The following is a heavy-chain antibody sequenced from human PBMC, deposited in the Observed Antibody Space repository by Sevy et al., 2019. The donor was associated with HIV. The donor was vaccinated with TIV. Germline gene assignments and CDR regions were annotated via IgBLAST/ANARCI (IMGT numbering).Heavy chain of an antibody. J-gene: IGHJ4*02. CDR3: ARGRFGEPFDY. Sequence: GGSLRLSCVASGFTFSSYWMSWVRQAPGMGLEWVANIKDDGSEEYYVDSVKGRFTISRDNAKKSLYLQMSSLRAEDTAVYYCARGRFGEPFDYWGQGTLVTVSS. V-gene: IGHV3-7*01. CDR1: GFTFSSYW. D-gene: IGHD3-10*01. CDR2: IKDDGSEE.